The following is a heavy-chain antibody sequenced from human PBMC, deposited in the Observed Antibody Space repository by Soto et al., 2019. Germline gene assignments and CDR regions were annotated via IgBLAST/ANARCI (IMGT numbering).Heavy chain of an antibody. Sequence: SETLSLTCTVSGGSISSGGYYWSWIRQHPGKGLEWIGYIYYSGSTYYNPSLKSRVTISVDTSKTQFSLKLSSVTAADTAVYYCARELPETYYYGSGSSPVWGQGTTVTVSS. CDR2: IYYSGST. CDR3: ARELPETYYYGSGSSPV. V-gene: IGHV4-31*03. CDR1: GGSISSGGYY. J-gene: IGHJ6*02. D-gene: IGHD3-10*01.